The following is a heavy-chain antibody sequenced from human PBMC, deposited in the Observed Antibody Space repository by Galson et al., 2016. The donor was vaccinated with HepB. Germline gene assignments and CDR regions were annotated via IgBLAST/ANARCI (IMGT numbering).Heavy chain of an antibody. CDR3: ARGRWEVLGIAHHYFYGMDV. Sequence: TLSLTCTVSGGSISSGGFYWSWIRQHPGKGLEWIGYIDYTGSTYYNPSLKSRLTISVDTSKNQFSLKLSSVTVADTAVYYCARGRWEVLGIAHHYFYGMDVWGQGTTVTVSS. D-gene: IGHD1-26*01. CDR1: GGSISSGGFY. J-gene: IGHJ6*02. CDR2: IDYTGST. V-gene: IGHV4-31*03.